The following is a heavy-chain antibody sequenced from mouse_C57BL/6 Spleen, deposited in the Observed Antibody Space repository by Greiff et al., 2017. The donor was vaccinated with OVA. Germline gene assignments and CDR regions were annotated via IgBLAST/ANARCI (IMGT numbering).Heavy chain of an antibody. Sequence: VQLQQSGAELVRPGTSVKVSCKASGYAFTNYLIEWVKQRPGQGLEWIGVINPGSGGTNYNEKFKGKATLTADKSSSTAYMQLSSLTSEDAAVYFCARSGGNTVTNDWGQGTTRTVSS. J-gene: IGHJ2*01. CDR3: ARSGGNTVTND. V-gene: IGHV1-54*01. D-gene: IGHD1-1*01. CDR1: GYAFTNYL. CDR2: INPGSGGT.